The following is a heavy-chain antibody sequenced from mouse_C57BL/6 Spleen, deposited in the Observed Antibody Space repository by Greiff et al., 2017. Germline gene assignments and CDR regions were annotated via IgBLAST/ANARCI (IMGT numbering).Heavy chain of an antibody. CDR3: ARVGGTYDGYAMDY. CDR1: GYTFTSYW. J-gene: IGHJ4*01. CDR2: IDPSDSET. D-gene: IGHD2-3*01. Sequence: QVQLQQSGAELVRPGSSVKLSCKASGYTFTSYWMHWVKQRPIQGLEWIGNIDPSDSETHYNQKFKDKATLTVDKSSSTAYMQLSSLTSEDSAVDYCARVGGTYDGYAMDYWGQGTSVTVSS. V-gene: IGHV1-52*01.